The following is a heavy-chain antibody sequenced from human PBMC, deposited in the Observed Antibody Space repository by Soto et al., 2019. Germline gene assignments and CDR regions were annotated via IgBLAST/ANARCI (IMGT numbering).Heavy chain of an antibody. V-gene: IGHV1-24*01. Sequence: GASVEVSCEVSGYTLTELFMGRGRQAPGKGLEWMGGFDPEDGETIYAQKFQGRVTMTEDPSTDTAYMELSSLRSEDTAVYYCATGSPQRQTVEVYYGMDVWGQGTPVTVSS. CDR2: FDPEDGET. CDR3: ATGSPQRQTVEVYYGMDV. J-gene: IGHJ6*02. D-gene: IGHD4-17*01. CDR1: GYTLTELF.